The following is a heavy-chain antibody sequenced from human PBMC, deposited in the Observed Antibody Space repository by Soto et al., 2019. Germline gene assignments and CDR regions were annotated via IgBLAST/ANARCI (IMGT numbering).Heavy chain of an antibody. D-gene: IGHD1-1*01. CDR3: VRDGTKNLRDWFDP. CDR2: IYATETT. J-gene: IGHJ5*02. CDR1: GASISGFY. Sequence: SDTLSLTSTDSGASISGFYWSWIRKSAGKGLEWIGRIYATETTDYNPSLKSRVMMSVDTSKKQFSPKLRSVTAADTAVYYCVRDGTKNLRDWFDPWGQGISVTVPQ. V-gene: IGHV4-4*07.